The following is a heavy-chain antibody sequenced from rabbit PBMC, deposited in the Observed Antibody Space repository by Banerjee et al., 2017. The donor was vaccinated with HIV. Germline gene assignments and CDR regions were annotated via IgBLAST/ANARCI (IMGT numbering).Heavy chain of an antibody. J-gene: IGHJ3*01. V-gene: IGHV1S45*01. CDR2: INTGSGSA. Sequence: QEQLEESGGDLVKPEGSLTLTCTASGFSFSGDYWICWVRQAPGKGLEWIGCINTGSGSAYYASWAKGRFTISKTSSTTVTLQMTNLTAADTATYFCARGGLWGQGTLVTVS. CDR1: GFSFSGDYW. CDR3: ARGGL.